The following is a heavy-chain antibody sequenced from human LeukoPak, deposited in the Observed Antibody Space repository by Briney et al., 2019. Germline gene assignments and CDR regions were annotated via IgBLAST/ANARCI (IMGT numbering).Heavy chain of an antibody. CDR2: IYTDGRST. J-gene: IGHJ4*02. Sequence: GGTLRLSCAASGLSFSTYYMHWVRQPPGKGLEWVAVIYTDGRSTYYTDSVKGRFTISIDNYTKTVYLQLSSRRNEDEAMYYCEKDGHLRWGTWYWGQGTLVTVSS. V-gene: IGHV3-30*18. D-gene: IGHD1-26*01. CDR3: EKDGHLRWGTWY. CDR1: GLSFSTYY.